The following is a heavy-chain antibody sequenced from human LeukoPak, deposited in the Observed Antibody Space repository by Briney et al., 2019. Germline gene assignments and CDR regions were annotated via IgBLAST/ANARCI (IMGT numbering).Heavy chain of an antibody. CDR3: ARGGGYYSNYGY. V-gene: IGHV4-39*07. J-gene: IGHJ4*02. D-gene: IGHD4-11*01. Sequence: SETLSLTCTVSGGSISSSSYYWGWVRQPPGKGLEWIGSIYYSGSTYYNPSLKSRVTISVDTSKNQFSLKLSSVTAADTAVYYCARGGGYYSNYGYWGQGTLVTVSS. CDR2: IYYSGST. CDR1: GGSISSSSYY.